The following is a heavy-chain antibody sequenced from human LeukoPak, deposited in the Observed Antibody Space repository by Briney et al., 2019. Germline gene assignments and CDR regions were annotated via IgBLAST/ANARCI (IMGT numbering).Heavy chain of an antibody. V-gene: IGHV4-4*07. J-gene: IGHJ3*02. D-gene: IGHD2-2*01. Sequence: SETLSLTCTVSGGSISTYYWNWIRQPAGKGLEWIGRFHSSGSTYYNPSLKGRVTISVDRSKNQFSLKLSSVTAADTAVYYCARFVVVPAATVADIWGQGTMVTVSS. CDR2: FHSSGST. CDR3: ARFVVVPAATVADI. CDR1: GGSISTYY.